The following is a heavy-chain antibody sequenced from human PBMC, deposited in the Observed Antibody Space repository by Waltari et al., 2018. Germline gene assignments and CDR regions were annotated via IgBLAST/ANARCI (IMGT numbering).Heavy chain of an antibody. CDR1: GFVFSSYD. CDR2: IGTHGET. CDR3: ARAKPSGYKYWYYYDLDV. V-gene: IGHV3-13*01. J-gene: IGHJ6*02. D-gene: IGHD3-3*01. Sequence: EGQLVESGGGVVQPGDSLRLSCAASGFVFSSYDMHWVRQTVGKGLEWVSAIGTHGETYYSGSVKGRFTISRENARNSLYLQMDSLTAGDTAVYYCARAKPSGYKYWYYYDLDVWGPGTPVTVSS.